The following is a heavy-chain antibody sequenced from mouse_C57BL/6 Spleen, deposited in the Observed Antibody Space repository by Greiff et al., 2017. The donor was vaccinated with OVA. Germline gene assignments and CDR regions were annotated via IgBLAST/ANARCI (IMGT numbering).Heavy chain of an antibody. Sequence: EVKLVESGGGLVQPGGSLSLSCAASGFTFTDYYMSWVRQPPGKALEWLGFIRNKANGYTTEYSASVKGRFTISRDNSQSILYLQMNALRAEDSATYYCARYYPPGRFDYWGQGTTLTVSS. J-gene: IGHJ2*01. CDR1: GFTFTDYY. CDR2: IRNKANGYTT. D-gene: IGHD3-3*01. V-gene: IGHV7-3*01. CDR3: ARYYPPGRFDY.